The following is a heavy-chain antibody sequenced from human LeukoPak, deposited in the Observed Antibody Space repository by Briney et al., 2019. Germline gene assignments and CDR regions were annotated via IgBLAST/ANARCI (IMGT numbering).Heavy chain of an antibody. V-gene: IGHV1-24*01. J-gene: IGHJ4*02. CDR2: FDPEDGET. Sequence: ASVKVSCKVSGYTLTELSMHWVRQAPGKGLEWMGGFDPEDGETIYAQKFQGRVTITADKSTSTAYMELSSLRSEDTAVYYCARDGHRLYYDSSGYLSYYFDYWGRGTLVTVSS. CDR3: ARDGHRLYYDSSGYLSYYFDY. CDR1: GYTLTELS. D-gene: IGHD3-22*01.